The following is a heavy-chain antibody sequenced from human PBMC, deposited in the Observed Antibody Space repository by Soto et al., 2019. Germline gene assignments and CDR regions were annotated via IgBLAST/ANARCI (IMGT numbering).Heavy chain of an antibody. D-gene: IGHD5-18*01. CDR1: GGTFSSYA. CDR3: ARDPTGYSYGRNWFDP. Sequence: QVQLVQSGAEVKKPGSSVKVSCKASGGTFSSYAISWVRQAPGQGLEWMGGIIPIFGTANYAQKFQGRVTITXXEXTXRAYMELSSLRSEDTAVYYCARDPTGYSYGRNWFDPWGQGTLVTVSS. V-gene: IGHV1-69*05. J-gene: IGHJ5*02. CDR2: IIPIFGTA.